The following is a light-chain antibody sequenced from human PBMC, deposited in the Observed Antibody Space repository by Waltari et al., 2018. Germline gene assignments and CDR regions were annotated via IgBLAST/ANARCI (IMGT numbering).Light chain of an antibody. V-gene: IGKV3-11*01. J-gene: IGKJ4*01. CDR1: QSVSIN. CDR2: DTS. Sequence: EIVLTQSPATLSLSPGQRATLSCRASQSVSINLGWYQQKLGQSPRLLIYDTSNRATGIPDRFSASGFGTDFTHTISSLEPEDFAVYFCQQTSSWPLTFGGGTKVEIK. CDR3: QQTSSWPLT.